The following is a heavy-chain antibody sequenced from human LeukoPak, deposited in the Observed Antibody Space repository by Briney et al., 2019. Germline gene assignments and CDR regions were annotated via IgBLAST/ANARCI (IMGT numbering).Heavy chain of an antibody. J-gene: IGHJ4*02. CDR2: IIPIFGTA. CDR1: GGTFSSYA. D-gene: IGHD4-11*01. V-gene: IGHV1-69*13. Sequence: GASVKVSCKASGGTFSSYAISWVRQAPGQGLEWMGGIIPIFGTANYAQKFQGRVTITADESTSTAYMELSSLRSEDTAVYYCARDSNEGRFFDYWGQGTLVTVSS. CDR3: ARDSNEGRFFDY.